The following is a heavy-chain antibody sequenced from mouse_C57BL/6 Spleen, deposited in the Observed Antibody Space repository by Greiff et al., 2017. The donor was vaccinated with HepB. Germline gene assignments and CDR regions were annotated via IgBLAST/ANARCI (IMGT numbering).Heavy chain of an antibody. D-gene: IGHD3-3*01. Sequence: QVKLQQPGAELVMPGASVKLSCKASGYTFTSYWMHWVKQRPGQGLEWIGEMDPSDSYTNYNQKFKGKSTLTVDKSSSTAYRQLSSLTSEDSAVYYCASPDVGGFAYWGQGTLVTVSA. CDR2: MDPSDSYT. CDR3: ASPDVGGFAY. V-gene: IGHV1-69*01. J-gene: IGHJ3*01. CDR1: GYTFTSYW.